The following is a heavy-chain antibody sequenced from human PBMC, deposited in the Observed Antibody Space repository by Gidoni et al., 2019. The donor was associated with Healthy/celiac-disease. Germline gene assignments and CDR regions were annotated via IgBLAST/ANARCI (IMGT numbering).Heavy chain of an antibody. J-gene: IGHJ4*02. V-gene: IGHV3-11*01. Sequence: QVQLVESGGGLVKPGGSLRLSCAASGFTFSDYYMSWIRQAPGKGLECVSDISSSGRTISYADSVKGRFTSSRDNAKNSLYLQMNSLRAEDTAVYYCARGLSIAARRGRIFDYWGQGTLVTVSS. CDR2: ISSSGRTI. CDR3: ARGLSIAARRGRIFDY. CDR1: GFTFSDYY. D-gene: IGHD6-6*01.